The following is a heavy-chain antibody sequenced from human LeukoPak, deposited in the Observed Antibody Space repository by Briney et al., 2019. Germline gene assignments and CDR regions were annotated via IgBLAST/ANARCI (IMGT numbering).Heavy chain of an antibody. V-gene: IGHV4-34*01. J-gene: IGHJ4*02. CDR2: INHSGST. CDR3: ASPERGGGSDY. CDR1: GGSFSGYY. D-gene: IGHD2-15*01. Sequence: SETLSLTCAVYGGSFSGYYWSWIRQPPGKGLEWIGEINHSGSTNYNPSLTSRVTISVDTSKNQFSLKLSSVTAADTAVYYCASPERGGGSDYWGQGTLVTVSS.